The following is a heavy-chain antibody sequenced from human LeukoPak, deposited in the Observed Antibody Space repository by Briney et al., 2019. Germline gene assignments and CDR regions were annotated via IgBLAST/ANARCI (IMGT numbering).Heavy chain of an antibody. CDR1: GYTFTIYY. V-gene: IGHV1-46*01. CDR3: ARAGIGGGSPRRDFHL. J-gene: IGHJ2*01. D-gene: IGHD3-10*01. Sequence: ASVTLSFNASGYTFTIYYMHWVRQAPGQGLEWMGIINPSGGSTNYAQKFQGRVTMTRDTSTSTVYMELRSLRSEATAVYYCARAGIGGGSPRRDFHLLGRGTLVTVSS. CDR2: INPSGGST.